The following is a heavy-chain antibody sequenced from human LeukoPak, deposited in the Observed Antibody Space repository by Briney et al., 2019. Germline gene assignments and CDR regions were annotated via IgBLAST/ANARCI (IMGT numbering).Heavy chain of an antibody. CDR1: RGTFSSYA. CDR2: IIPTFGTA. V-gene: IGHV1-69*13. J-gene: IGHJ5*02. Sequence: SVKVSCKASRGTFSSYALIWVRQAPGQGLEWMGGIIPTFGTAAYAQKFQGRVTISADESTSTAYMELSSLTSEDTAVYYCARDLAMVRGARYRPYNWFDPWGQGTLVTVSS. CDR3: ARDLAMVRGARYRPYNWFDP. D-gene: IGHD3-10*01.